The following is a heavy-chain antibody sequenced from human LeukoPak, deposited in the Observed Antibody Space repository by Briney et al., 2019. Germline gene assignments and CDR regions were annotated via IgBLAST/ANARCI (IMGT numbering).Heavy chain of an antibody. Sequence: GSLRLSCAASGFTFNNYAMHWVRQAPGKGLEYVSGISGNGGSTHYANSVKGRSTISRDNSKNTLYLQMGSLRAEDMAVYYCARTFFTSHYFDYWGQGTLVTVSS. CDR2: ISGNGGST. V-gene: IGHV3-64*01. CDR1: GFTFNNYA. J-gene: IGHJ4*02. D-gene: IGHD3-3*02. CDR3: ARTFFTSHYFDY.